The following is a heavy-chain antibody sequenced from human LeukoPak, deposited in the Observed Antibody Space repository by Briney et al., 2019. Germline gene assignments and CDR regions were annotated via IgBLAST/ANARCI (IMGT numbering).Heavy chain of an antibody. CDR1: GFTFDDYA. V-gene: IGHV3-9*01. CDR3: AKDRVYCSGGSCYSLFDY. D-gene: IGHD2-15*01. Sequence: GGSLRLSCAASGFTFDDYAMHWVRQAPGKGLEWVSGISWNSGSIGYADSVKGRFTISRDNAKNSLYPQMNSLRAEDTALYYCAKDRVYCSGGSCYSLFDYWGQGTLVTVSS. J-gene: IGHJ4*02. CDR2: ISWNSGSI.